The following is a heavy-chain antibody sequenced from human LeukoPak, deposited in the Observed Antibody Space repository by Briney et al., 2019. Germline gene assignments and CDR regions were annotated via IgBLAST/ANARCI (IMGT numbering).Heavy chain of an antibody. V-gene: IGHV1-46*01. Sequence: ASVKASCKVSGYTLTELSMHWVRQAPGKGLEWMGIINPSGGSTSYAQKFQGRVTMTRDTSTSTVYMELSSLRSEDTAVYYCARGYSSGWYDYWGQGTLVTVSS. D-gene: IGHD6-19*01. J-gene: IGHJ4*02. CDR3: ARGYSSGWYDY. CDR2: INPSGGST. CDR1: GYTLTELS.